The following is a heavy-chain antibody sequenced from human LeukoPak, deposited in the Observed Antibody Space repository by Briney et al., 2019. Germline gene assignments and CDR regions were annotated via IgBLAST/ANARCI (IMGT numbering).Heavy chain of an antibody. V-gene: IGHV4-59*01. CDR2: IYYSGST. CDR1: GGSISSYY. Sequence: SETLSLTCTVSGGSISSYYWSWIRQPPGKGLEWIGYIYYSGSTNYNPSLKSRVTIPVDTSKNQFSLKLSSVTAADTAVYYCARVSSDDDYVWGSYRLDYWGQGTLVTVSS. CDR3: ARVSSDDDYVWGSYRLDY. J-gene: IGHJ4*02. D-gene: IGHD3-16*02.